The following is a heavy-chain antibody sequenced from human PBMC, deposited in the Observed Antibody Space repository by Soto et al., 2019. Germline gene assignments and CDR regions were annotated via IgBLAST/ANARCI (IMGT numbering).Heavy chain of an antibody. CDR2: FFHGGTT. D-gene: IGHD3-9*01. CDR3: ARLIWTDLYRGGYVVN. CDR1: GYSISRGYY. Sequence: SETLSLTCAVSGYSISRGYYWGWIRQPPGRGLEWIGSFFHGGTTYYKPSLKSRVTISEDTSTNQFSLKLSSVAAADTAVYFCARLIWTDLYRGGYVVNWGQGTLVTVSS. J-gene: IGHJ4*02. V-gene: IGHV4-38-2*01.